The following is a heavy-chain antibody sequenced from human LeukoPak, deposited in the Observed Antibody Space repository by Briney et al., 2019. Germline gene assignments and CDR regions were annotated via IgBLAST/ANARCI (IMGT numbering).Heavy chain of an antibody. CDR2: INPSGGST. Sequence: ASVKVSCKASGYTFTSYYMHWVRQAPGQGLEWMGIINPSGGSTSYAQKFQGRVTMTRDTSISTAYMELSRLRSDDTAVYYCARDPSFWFGELSYGMDVWGQGTTVTVSS. CDR3: ARDPSFWFGELSYGMDV. D-gene: IGHD3-10*01. J-gene: IGHJ6*02. V-gene: IGHV1-46*01. CDR1: GYTFTSYY.